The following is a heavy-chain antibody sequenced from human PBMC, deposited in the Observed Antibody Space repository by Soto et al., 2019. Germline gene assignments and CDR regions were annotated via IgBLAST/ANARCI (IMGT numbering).Heavy chain of an antibody. CDR3: ARGLRPWFGGPRVWLDP. CDR2: VHFSGTT. Sequence: QVQLQEAGPGLVKPSDTLSLTCIVSGDSVSSGRYFWTWIRQPPGKGPEWIGYVHFSGTTNYHPSRASLITISVDTPKNDLTLALLSVTVADTAVYYCARGLRPWFGGPRVWLDPWGQGTLVTVSS. D-gene: IGHD3-10*01. J-gene: IGHJ5*02. V-gene: IGHV4-61*03. CDR1: GDSVSSGRYF.